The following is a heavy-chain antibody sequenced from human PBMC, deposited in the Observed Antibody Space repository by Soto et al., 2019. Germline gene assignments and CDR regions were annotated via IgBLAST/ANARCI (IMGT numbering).Heavy chain of an antibody. Sequence: SETLSLTCTVSGGSISSGDYYWSWIRQPPGKGLEWIGYIYYSGSTYYNPSLKSRVTISVDTSKNQFSLKLSSVTAADTAVYYCARARLELRKYYYYGMDVWGQGTTVTVSS. D-gene: IGHD1-7*01. CDR2: IYYSGST. CDR3: ARARLELRKYYYYGMDV. J-gene: IGHJ6*02. V-gene: IGHV4-30-4*01. CDR1: GGSISSGDYY.